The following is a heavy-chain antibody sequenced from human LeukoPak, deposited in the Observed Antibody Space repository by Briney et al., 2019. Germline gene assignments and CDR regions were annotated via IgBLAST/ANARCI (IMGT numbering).Heavy chain of an antibody. V-gene: IGHV6-1*01. CDR1: GDSVSSNNAA. CDR2: TYYRSKRYN. D-gene: IGHD6-6*01. CDR3: AREPRAIAAREDTFDY. Sequence: SQTLSLTCAISGDSVSSNNAAWNWIRQSPSRGLEWLVRTYYRSKRYNDYAVSVKSRITINPDTSKNQFSLQLNSVTPEDTAVYYCAREPRAIAAREDTFDYWGQGTLVTVSS. J-gene: IGHJ4*02.